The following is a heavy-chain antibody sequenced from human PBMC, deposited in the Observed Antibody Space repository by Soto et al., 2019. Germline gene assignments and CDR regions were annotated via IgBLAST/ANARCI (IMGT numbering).Heavy chain of an antibody. CDR1: GFTFSNYG. Sequence: QVQLVESGGGVVQPGRSLRLSCAASGFTFSNYGMHWVRQTPGKGLEWVAVISYDGSHEFYTDSVKGRFTISRDNSKNTLYLPMNSLKTDDTAMYYCAKDPICCTIGSQFIDNWFDPWGQGTLVTVSS. CDR2: ISYDGSHE. D-gene: IGHD2-8*01. CDR3: AKDPICCTIGSQFIDNWFDP. V-gene: IGHV3-30*18. J-gene: IGHJ5*02.